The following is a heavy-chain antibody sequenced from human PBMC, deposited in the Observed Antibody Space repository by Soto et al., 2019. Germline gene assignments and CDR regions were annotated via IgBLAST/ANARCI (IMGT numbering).Heavy chain of an antibody. D-gene: IGHD6-25*01. CDR3: ATSLGYIAAITSGFDP. Sequence: QVQLVQSGAEVKKPGSSVKVSCKASGGTFSSYAISWVRQAPGQGLEWMGGIIPIFGTANYAQKFQGRVTITADESTSTAYMELSSLRSEDTAVYYCATSLGYIAAITSGFDPWGQGTLVTVSS. V-gene: IGHV1-69*12. J-gene: IGHJ5*02. CDR2: IIPIFGTA. CDR1: GGTFSSYA.